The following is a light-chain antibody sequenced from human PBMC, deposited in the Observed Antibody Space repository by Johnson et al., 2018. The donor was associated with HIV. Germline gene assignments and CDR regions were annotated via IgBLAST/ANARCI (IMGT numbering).Light chain of an antibody. CDR1: SSNIGNNY. V-gene: IGLV1-51*02. Sequence: QSALTQPPSMSAAPGQKATISCSGSSSNIGNNYVSWYQQLPGTAPKLLIYENNKRPSEIPDRFSGSKSGTSATLGITGLQTGDEADYYCGTWGSSLSVGYVFGTGTKVTVL. CDR3: GTWGSSLSVGYV. CDR2: ENN. J-gene: IGLJ1*01.